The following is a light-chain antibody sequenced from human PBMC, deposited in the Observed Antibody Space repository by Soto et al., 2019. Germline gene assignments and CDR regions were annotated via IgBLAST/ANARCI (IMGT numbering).Light chain of an antibody. CDR2: GAS. Sequence: EIVMTQSPATLSVSPGERATLSCRASQSVGSDLAWYQQKPGQAPRLLIYGASTRATGIPARFSGSGSGTEFTLTISSLQPDDFATYYCQQCNTFWTFGQGTKVDIK. CDR1: QSVGSD. J-gene: IGKJ1*01. CDR3: QQCNTFWT. V-gene: IGKV3-15*01.